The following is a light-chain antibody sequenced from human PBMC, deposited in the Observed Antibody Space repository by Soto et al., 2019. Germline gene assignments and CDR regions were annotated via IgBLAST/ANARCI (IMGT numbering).Light chain of an antibody. Sequence: DIPMTQSPSSLSASVGNRVTITCRASQKIDTYLNWYQQKLGEAPKLLIYRVSTLQSGVPSRFSGSGSGTDFTLTISSLQPEDFATYFCQQSSNVPYTFGQGTKLEIK. CDR3: QQSSNVPYT. CDR1: QKIDTY. J-gene: IGKJ2*01. V-gene: IGKV1-39*01. CDR2: RVS.